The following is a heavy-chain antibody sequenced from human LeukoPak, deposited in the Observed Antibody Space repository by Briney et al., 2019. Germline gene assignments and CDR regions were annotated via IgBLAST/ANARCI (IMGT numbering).Heavy chain of an antibody. J-gene: IGHJ6*03. D-gene: IGHD6-19*01. CDR2: INHSGST. CDR1: GYFISSGYY. CDR3: AREYSSGWSDYYYYYMDV. Sequence: SETLSLTCTVSGYFISSGYYWSWIRQPPGKGLEWIGEINHSGSTNYNPSLKSRVTISVDTSKNQFSLKLSSVTAADTAVYYCAREYSSGWSDYYYYYMDVWGKGTTVTVSS. V-gene: IGHV4-38-2*02.